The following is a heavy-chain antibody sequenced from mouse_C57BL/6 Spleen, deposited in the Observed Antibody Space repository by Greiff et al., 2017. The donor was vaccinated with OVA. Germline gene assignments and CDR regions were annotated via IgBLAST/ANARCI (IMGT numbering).Heavy chain of an antibody. J-gene: IGHJ2*01. V-gene: IGHV2-2*01. Sequence: QVHVKQSGPGLVQPSQSLSITCTVSGFSLTSYGVPWVRQSPGKGLEWLGVLWSGGSTDYNAAFISRLSISKDNSKSQVFFKMNSLQADDTAIYYCARNSLTVTGDYFDYGGQGTTLTVSS. CDR1: GFSLTSYG. CDR3: ARNSLTVTGDYFDY. D-gene: IGHD4-1*01. CDR2: LWSGGST.